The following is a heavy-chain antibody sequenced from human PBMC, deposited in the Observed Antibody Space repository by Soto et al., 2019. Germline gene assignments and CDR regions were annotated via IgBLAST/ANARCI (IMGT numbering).Heavy chain of an antibody. CDR3: ARLYTARDSRYFDY. V-gene: IGHV3-30*03. Sequence: QVQLVESGGGVVQPGRSLRLSCAASGFTFGSYGMHWVRQAPGKGLEWVAVISYDGSNKYYADSVKGRFTISRDNSKNTLYLQMNSLRAEDTAVYYCARLYTARDSRYFDYWGQGTLVTVSS. D-gene: IGHD5-18*01. CDR1: GFTFGSYG. CDR2: ISYDGSNK. J-gene: IGHJ4*02.